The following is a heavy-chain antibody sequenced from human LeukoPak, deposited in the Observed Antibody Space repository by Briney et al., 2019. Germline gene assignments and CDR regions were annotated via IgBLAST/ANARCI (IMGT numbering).Heavy chain of an antibody. V-gene: IGHV3-15*01. CDR3: ATGFSDISHDGY. CDR2: IKQTSNGGTT. J-gene: IGHJ4*02. CDR1: GFTFSIAW. D-gene: IGHD3-9*01. Sequence: GGSLRLSCAASGFTFSIAWMTWVRQTPGKGLEWVGRIKQTSNGGTTDYAAPVKDRFTISRDDSISTVYLQMNSLKTEDTAVYYCATGFSDISHDGYWGQGTLVTVSS.